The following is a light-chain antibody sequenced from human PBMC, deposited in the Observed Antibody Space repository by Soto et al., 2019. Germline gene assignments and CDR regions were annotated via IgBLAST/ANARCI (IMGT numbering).Light chain of an antibody. CDR3: QSYDSSLSGVV. Sequence: QSVLTQPPSVSGAPGQRVTISCTGSTSNIGAGYDVHWYQQLPGTAPKLFIYANNNRPSGVPDRFSGSKSGTSASLAITGHKAYYEADYYCQSYDSSLSGVVFGGGTKLTVL. J-gene: IGLJ2*01. CDR1: TSNIGAGYD. CDR2: ANN. V-gene: IGLV1-40*01.